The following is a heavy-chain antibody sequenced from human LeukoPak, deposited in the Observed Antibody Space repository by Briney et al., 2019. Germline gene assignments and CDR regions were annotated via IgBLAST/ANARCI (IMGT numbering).Heavy chain of an antibody. D-gene: IGHD7-27*01. CDR1: GYTFTSYD. Sequence: ASVKVSCKASGYTFTSYDFNWVRQATGQRPEWMGWMSPNSGDAGYAQKFQDRVTMTRNTSISTAYMELSSLRSDDTAVYYCARGPPNWGYDYWGPGTLVTVSS. V-gene: IGHV1-8*01. CDR3: ARGPPNWGYDY. CDR2: MSPNSGDA. J-gene: IGHJ4*02.